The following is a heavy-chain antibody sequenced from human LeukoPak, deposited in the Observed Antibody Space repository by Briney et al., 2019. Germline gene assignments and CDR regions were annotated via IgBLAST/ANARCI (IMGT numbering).Heavy chain of an antibody. V-gene: IGHV3-33*01. Sequence: GGSLRLSCATSGFTFTSWGMHWVRQAPDKGLEWVAVIWYDGSKKYYADSVKGRFTISRDISKNTLYLQMDSLRGDDTAMYYCAQGHYHMDVGGHGTTVTVSS. CDR2: IWYDGSKK. CDR1: GFTFTSWG. J-gene: IGHJ6*02. CDR3: AQGHYHMDV.